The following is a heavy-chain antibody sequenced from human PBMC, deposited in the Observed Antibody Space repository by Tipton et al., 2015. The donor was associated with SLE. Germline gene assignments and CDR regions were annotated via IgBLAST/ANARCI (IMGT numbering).Heavy chain of an antibody. Sequence: TLSLTCSVSGGSINTHYWSWIRQPPGKGLEWIGYIYYSGSTNYNPPLKSRVTISVDTSKNQFSLKLSSVTAADTAVYYCASVPAAMGAFDIWGQGTMVTVP. CDR3: ASVPAAMGAFDI. CDR2: IYYSGST. V-gene: IGHV4-59*11. CDR1: GGSINTHY. J-gene: IGHJ3*02. D-gene: IGHD2-2*01.